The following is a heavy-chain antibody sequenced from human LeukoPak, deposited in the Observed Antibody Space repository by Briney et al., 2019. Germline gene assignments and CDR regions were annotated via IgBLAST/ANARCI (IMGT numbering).Heavy chain of an antibody. V-gene: IGHV4-30-4*08. Sequence: PSQTLSLTCTVSGGSISSGDYYWSWIRQPPGKGLEWIGDIYYSGSTYYNPSLKSRVTISVDTSKNQFSLELSSVTAADAAVYYCAREGCSSTSCSYCYYMDVWGKGTTVTVSS. D-gene: IGHD2-2*01. CDR3: AREGCSSTSCSYCYYMDV. CDR2: IYYSGST. CDR1: GGSISSGDYY. J-gene: IGHJ6*03.